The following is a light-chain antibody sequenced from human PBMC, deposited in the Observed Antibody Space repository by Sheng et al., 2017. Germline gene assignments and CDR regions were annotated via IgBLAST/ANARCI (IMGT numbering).Light chain of an antibody. J-gene: IGKJ4*01. Sequence: AIQMTQSPSSLSASIGDRVTITCRARQGVRDDFGWYQQKPGKAPKLLIYGASNLQSGVPSRFSGSGSGTDFTLTISSLQPEDFATYYCLEDYNYSVSFGGGTKVEIK. CDR2: GAS. V-gene: IGKV1-6*01. CDR1: QGVRDD. CDR3: LEDYNYSVS.